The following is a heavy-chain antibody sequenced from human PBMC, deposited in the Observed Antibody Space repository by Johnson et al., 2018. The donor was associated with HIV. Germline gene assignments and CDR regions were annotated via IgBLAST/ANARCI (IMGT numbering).Heavy chain of an antibody. J-gene: IGHJ3*02. Sequence: QVQLVESGGGLVQPGGSLRLSCVASGFIFSDYYMSWIRQAPGKGLEWVSYISFIDSTIYSADSVQGRFTISRDNSKNTLYLQMNSLRAEDTAVYYCAKDLGWFSGFDIWGQGTMVIVSS. CDR2: ISFIDSTI. V-gene: IGHV3-11*04. D-gene: IGHD3-3*01. CDR3: AKDLGWFSGFDI. CDR1: GFIFSDYY.